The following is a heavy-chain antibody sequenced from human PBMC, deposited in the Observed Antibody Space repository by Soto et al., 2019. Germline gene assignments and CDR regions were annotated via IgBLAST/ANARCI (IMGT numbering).Heavy chain of an antibody. CDR3: ATDLTAVLAEVSWQDH. J-gene: IGHJ4*02. CDR2: ISYDGSNR. V-gene: IGHV3-30*03. CDR1: GFDFRSYG. D-gene: IGHD3-3*02. Sequence: QVQLVESGGGVVQPGGSLRLSCAASGFDFRSYGMHWVRQAPGKGLEGVAAISYDGSNRYYVDSVRGRFTISRDNPRNTVHLQMNSLRVEDAAVYFCATDLTAVLAEVSWQDHWGQGILVTVSS.